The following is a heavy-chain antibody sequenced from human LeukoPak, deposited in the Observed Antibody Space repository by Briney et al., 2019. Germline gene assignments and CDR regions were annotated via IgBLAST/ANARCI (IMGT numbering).Heavy chain of an antibody. J-gene: IGHJ4*02. V-gene: IGHV3-23*01. CDR2: ISGSGGST. Sequence: PGGSLRLSCAASGFTFSSYGMSWVRQAPGKGLEWVSAISGSGGSTYYADSVKGRFTICRDNPKNTLYLQMNSLRAEDTAVYYCAKDLAYYYDSSGTAGGDYWGQGTLVTVSS. D-gene: IGHD3-22*01. CDR1: GFTFSSYG. CDR3: AKDLAYYYDSSGTAGGDY.